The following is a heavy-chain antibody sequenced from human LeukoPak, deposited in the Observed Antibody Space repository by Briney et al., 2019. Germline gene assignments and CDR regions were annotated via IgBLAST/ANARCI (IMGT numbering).Heavy chain of an antibody. Sequence: KASETLSLTCTVSSDSISGYYWSWIRQPPGQRLEWLGYIYSSGSTNYNPSLNSRVIISVDTSKNQFSLKLSSVTAADTAVYYCARFAYRGAHCWYYFDYWGQGALVTVSS. CDR3: ARFAYRGAHCWYYFDY. CDR2: IYSSGST. D-gene: IGHD2-21*02. CDR1: SDSISGYY. J-gene: IGHJ4*02. V-gene: IGHV4-59*01.